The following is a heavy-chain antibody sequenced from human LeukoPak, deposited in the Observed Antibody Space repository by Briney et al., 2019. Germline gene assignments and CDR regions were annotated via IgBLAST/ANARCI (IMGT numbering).Heavy chain of an antibody. D-gene: IGHD2-15*01. CDR1: GFTFRNYA. V-gene: IGHV3-30*02. Sequence: GGSLRLSCAASGFTFRNYAMYWVRQAPGKGLEWVAFTNYDGSDRCYAETVKGRFTVSRDNSKNTLYLQMNSLRTEDTAVYYCAKDLPDRYSLEYWGQGTMVTVPS. CDR2: TNYDGSDR. CDR3: AKDLPDRYSLEY. J-gene: IGHJ4*02.